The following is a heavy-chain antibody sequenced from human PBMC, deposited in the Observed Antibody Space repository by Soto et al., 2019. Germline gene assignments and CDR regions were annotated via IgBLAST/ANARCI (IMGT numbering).Heavy chain of an antibody. CDR2: MYPGVSDT. CDR3: SRGHEDTAPDDNAFDL. D-gene: IGHD5-18*01. Sequence: KGLEWMGIMYPGVSDTSYSPSIQGQVTISGVKSIRTAYLQCSSLKALDTAMYYCSRGHEDTAPDDNAFDLWGQGTLVTVSS. V-gene: IGHV5-51*01. J-gene: IGHJ5*02.